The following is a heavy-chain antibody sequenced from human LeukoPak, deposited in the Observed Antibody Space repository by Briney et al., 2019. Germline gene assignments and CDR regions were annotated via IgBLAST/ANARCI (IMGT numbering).Heavy chain of an antibody. CDR3: ARDRVSRWFGELWY. Sequence: GGSLRLSCAASGFTFSSYSMNWVRQAPGKGLEWVSSISSSSSYIYYADSVKGRFTISRDNAKNSLYLQMSSLRAEDTAVYYCARDRVSRWFGELWYWGQGTLVTVSS. J-gene: IGHJ4*02. D-gene: IGHD3-10*01. CDR2: ISSSSSYI. CDR1: GFTFSSYS. V-gene: IGHV3-21*01.